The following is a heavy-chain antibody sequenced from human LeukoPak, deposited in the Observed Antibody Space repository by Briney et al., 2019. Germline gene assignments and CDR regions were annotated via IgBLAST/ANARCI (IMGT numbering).Heavy chain of an antibody. Sequence: GGSLRLSCAVSGFIVNTYYMSWVRQAPGKGLEWVSIIYSDGSTYYADSVKGRFTISRDNAKNSLYLQMNSLSAEDTAVYYCARAQKYSYDAFDIWGQGTLVTVSS. V-gene: IGHV3-66*01. CDR3: ARAQKYSYDAFDI. J-gene: IGHJ3*02. CDR1: GFIVNTYY. CDR2: IYSDGST. D-gene: IGHD4-11*01.